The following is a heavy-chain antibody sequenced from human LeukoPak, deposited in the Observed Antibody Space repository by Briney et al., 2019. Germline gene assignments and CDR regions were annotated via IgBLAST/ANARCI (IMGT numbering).Heavy chain of an antibody. Sequence: GGSLRLSCAASGFTVSSNYMSWVSQAPGRGLDWVSVIYSGGSTYYADSVKGRFTISRDHSKNTVHLQMNSLRAEDTAVYYCARDYYGSGGYYVDYWGQGTLVTVSS. D-gene: IGHD3-10*01. CDR2: IYSGGST. CDR3: ARDYYGSGGYYVDY. CDR1: GFTVSSNY. J-gene: IGHJ4*02. V-gene: IGHV3-66*01.